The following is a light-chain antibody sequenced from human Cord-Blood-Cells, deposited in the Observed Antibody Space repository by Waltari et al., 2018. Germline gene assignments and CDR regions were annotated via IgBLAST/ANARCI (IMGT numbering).Light chain of an antibody. V-gene: IGLV2-14*01. CDR1: SSDVGGYNY. Sequence: LTQPASVSGSPGQSITISCTGTSSDVGGYNYVSWYQQHPGKAPKLMIYDVSNRPSGVSNRFSGSKSGNTASLTISGLQAEDEADYYCSSYTSSSTPWVFGGGTKLTVL. CDR3: SSYTSSSTPWV. J-gene: IGLJ3*02. CDR2: DVS.